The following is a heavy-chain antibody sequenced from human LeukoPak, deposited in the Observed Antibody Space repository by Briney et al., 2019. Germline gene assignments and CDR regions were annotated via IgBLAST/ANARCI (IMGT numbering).Heavy chain of an antibody. Sequence: ASVKVSCKASGYTFTGYYMHWVRQAPGQGLEWMGWINPNSGGTNYAQKFQGRVTMTTDTSTSTAYMELRSLRSDDTAVYYCARAPVAGVGATTFDYWGQGTLVTVSS. CDR1: GYTFTGYY. CDR2: INPNSGGT. V-gene: IGHV1-2*02. J-gene: IGHJ4*02. D-gene: IGHD1-26*01. CDR3: ARAPVAGVGATTFDY.